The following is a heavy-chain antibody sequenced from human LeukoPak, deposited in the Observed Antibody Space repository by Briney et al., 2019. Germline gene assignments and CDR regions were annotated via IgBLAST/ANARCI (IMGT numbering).Heavy chain of an antibody. J-gene: IGHJ4*02. D-gene: IGHD3-22*01. CDR3: AKDAIPYYDSSGYMDY. CDR1: GFTVSSNY. CDR2: IYSGGST. Sequence: PGGSLRLSCAASGFTVSSNYMSWVRQAPGKGLEWVSIIYSGGSTFYADSVKGRLTISRDNSKNTLYLQMNSLRAEDTAVYYCAKDAIPYYDSSGYMDYWGQGTLVTVSS. V-gene: IGHV3-53*01.